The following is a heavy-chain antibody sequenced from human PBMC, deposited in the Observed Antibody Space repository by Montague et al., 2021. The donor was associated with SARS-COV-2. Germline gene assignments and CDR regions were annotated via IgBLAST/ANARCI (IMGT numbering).Heavy chain of an antibody. CDR2: IGQDGEER. J-gene: IGHJ6*02. D-gene: IGHD1-26*01. CDR3: ARGSPGIGMDV. Sequence: SLRLSCAASGFTLTNYYMSWVRQAPGEGLEWVANIGQDGEERNYVASVRGRFTISRDNARNSLYLQMNSLRGDDTAVYYCARGSPGIGMDVWGQGTTVTVSS. V-gene: IGHV3-7*01. CDR1: GFTLTNYY.